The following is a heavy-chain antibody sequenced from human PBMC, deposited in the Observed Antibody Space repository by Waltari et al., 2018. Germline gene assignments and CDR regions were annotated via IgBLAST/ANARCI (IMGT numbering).Heavy chain of an antibody. Sequence: QVKLVQSGAAVKKPGASVRVYCKASGYTFTKYYIHGVRQAPGQGLEWMGRIKPKSGDANYTQPFQGRVIMTRDTSINTAYLEVTGLTSDDTAIFYCATANILGIGTFDYWGQGTLVSVSS. V-gene: IGHV1-2*06. D-gene: IGHD1-1*01. CDR3: ATANILGIGTFDY. CDR1: GYTFTKYY. J-gene: IGHJ4*02. CDR2: IKPKSGDA.